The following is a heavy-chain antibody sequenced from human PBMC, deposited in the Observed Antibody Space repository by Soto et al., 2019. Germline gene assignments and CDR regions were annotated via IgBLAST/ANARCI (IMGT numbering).Heavy chain of an antibody. J-gene: IGHJ5*02. V-gene: IGHV4-39*01. CDR3: AVVDSTGNWFDP. CDR1: GGSLSSSDFY. CDR2: MYYSGTT. Sequence: SETMSLTSTVSGGSLSSSDFYWGWLRPPPGKGLDFIGSMYYSGTTYYNPSLKNRITISVDTSKHQFSLKLISVTAADTAVYYCAVVDSTGNWFDPWGQGALVTVSS. D-gene: IGHD3-22*01.